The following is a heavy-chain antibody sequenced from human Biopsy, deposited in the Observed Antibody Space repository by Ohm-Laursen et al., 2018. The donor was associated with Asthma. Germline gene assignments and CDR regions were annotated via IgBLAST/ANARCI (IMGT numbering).Heavy chain of an antibody. V-gene: IGHV1-3*04. D-gene: IGHD3-9*01. CDR1: GYNFISFA. CDR3: ARTYYDFLTGQVKDVFGV. CDR2: ANTGNGDT. Sequence: ASVKVSCKASGYNFISFAIYWVRQAPGQRLEWMGWANTGNGDTKYSQKFQGRVTITRDTSASTAYMELRSLRSEDTATYYCARTYYDFLTGQVKDVFGVWGQGTMVTVSS. J-gene: IGHJ3*01.